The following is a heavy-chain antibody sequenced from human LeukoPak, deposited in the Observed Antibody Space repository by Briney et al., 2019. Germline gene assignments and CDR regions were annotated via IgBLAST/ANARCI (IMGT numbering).Heavy chain of an antibody. D-gene: IGHD6-6*01. CDR3: ARLPHSSSPFDY. Sequence: PSETLSLTCTVSGGSFRSSSYFWGWIRQSPGKGLEWIGDYYYSGSTYCNLSLKSRVTMSVDMSKNQFSLKLSSVTAADTAVYYCARLPHSSSPFDYWGQGTLVTVSS. J-gene: IGHJ4*02. CDR2: YYYSGST. CDR1: GGSFRSSSYF. V-gene: IGHV4-39*07.